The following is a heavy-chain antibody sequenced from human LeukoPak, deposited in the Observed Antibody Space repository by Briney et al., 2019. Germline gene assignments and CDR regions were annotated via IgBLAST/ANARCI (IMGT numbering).Heavy chain of an antibody. Sequence: SETLSLTCAVYGGSFSGYDWSWIRQPPGKGLEWIGEINHSGSTNYNPSLKSRVTISVDTSKNQFSLKLSSVTAADTAVYYCARDIVVVPAPGSNWFDPWGQGTLVTVSS. CDR1: GGSFSGYD. CDR2: INHSGST. D-gene: IGHD2-2*01. J-gene: IGHJ5*02. V-gene: IGHV4-34*01. CDR3: ARDIVVVPAPGSNWFDP.